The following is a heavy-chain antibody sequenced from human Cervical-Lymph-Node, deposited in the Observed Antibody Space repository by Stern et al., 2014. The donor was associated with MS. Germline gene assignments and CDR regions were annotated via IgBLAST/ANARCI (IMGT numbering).Heavy chain of an antibody. Sequence: QLVQSGAEIRKPGASVKISCEASGYTFTTYYMHWVRQAPGQGLEWVALFNASGGKPTYAQRFQGRVTVTGDTSTSTVYMELTGLRSEDTAVYYCARVLSLATSDSWGQGTLVIVSS. CDR1: GYTFTTYY. D-gene: IGHD1-1*01. CDR2: FNASGGKP. J-gene: IGHJ4*02. CDR3: ARVLSLATSDS. V-gene: IGHV1-46*01.